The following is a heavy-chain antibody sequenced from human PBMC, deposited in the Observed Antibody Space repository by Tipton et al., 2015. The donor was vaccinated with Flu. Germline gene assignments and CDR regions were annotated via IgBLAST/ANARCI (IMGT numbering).Heavy chain of an antibody. J-gene: IGHJ4*02. CDR2: IYPSGNT. CDR3: ARNLEWLLSPYYFDY. CDR1: GYSISSGYY. V-gene: IGHV4-38-2*01. D-gene: IGHD3-3*01. Sequence: LSCVVSGYSISSGYYWGWIRQPPEKGLEWIGNIYPSGNTYYNPSLKSRVTISVDTSKNLFSLKLSSVTVADTAVYYCARNLEWLLSPYYFDYWGQGTLVTVSS.